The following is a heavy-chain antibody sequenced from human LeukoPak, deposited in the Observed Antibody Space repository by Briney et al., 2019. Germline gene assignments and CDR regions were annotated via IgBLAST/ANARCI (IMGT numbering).Heavy chain of an antibody. CDR3: AKYVVLTGYSYS. CDR1: GGTFSSYA. V-gene: IGHV1-69*06. D-gene: IGHD3-9*01. CDR2: IIPIFGTA. J-gene: IGHJ4*02. Sequence: GSSVKVSCKASGGTFSSYAISWVRQAPGQGLEWMGGIIPIFGTANYAQKFQGRVTITADKSTSTAYMELSSLRSEDTAVYYCAKYVVLTGYSYSWGQGTLVTVSS.